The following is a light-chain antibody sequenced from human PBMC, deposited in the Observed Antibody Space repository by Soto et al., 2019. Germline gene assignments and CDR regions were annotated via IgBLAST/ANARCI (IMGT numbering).Light chain of an antibody. CDR1: QSISSY. V-gene: IGKV1-39*01. CDR2: AAS. Sequence: DIQMTQSPSSLSASIGDRVTITCRASQSISSYLNWYQQKPGKAPNLLIYAASRLQSGVPSRFSGSGSGTDFTLTISSLQPEDFATYYCQQSYSTPFTFGGGTKVEIK. J-gene: IGKJ4*01. CDR3: QQSYSTPFT.